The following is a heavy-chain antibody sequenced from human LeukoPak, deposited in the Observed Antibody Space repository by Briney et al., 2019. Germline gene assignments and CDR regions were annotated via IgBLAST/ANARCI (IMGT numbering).Heavy chain of an antibody. D-gene: IGHD5-18*01. CDR1: GYTFTSYG. V-gene: IGHV1-18*01. CDR2: ISAYNGNI. J-gene: IGHJ6*03. CDR3: ARVGYSYATPYYYYYMDV. Sequence: ASVKVSCKASGYTFTSYGISWVRQAPGQGLEWMGWISAYNGNINYAQKLQGRVTMTTDTSTSTAYMELGSLRSDDTAVYYCARVGYSYATPYYYYYMDVWGKGTTVTVSS.